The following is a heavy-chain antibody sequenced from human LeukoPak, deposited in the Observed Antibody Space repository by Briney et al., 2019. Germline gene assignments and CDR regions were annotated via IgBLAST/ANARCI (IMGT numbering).Heavy chain of an antibody. V-gene: IGHV3-21*01. J-gene: IGHJ4*02. Sequence: GGSLRLSCAASGFTFSSYSMNWVRQAPGKGLEWVSSISSSSSYIYYADSVKGRFTISRDNAKNSLYLQMNSLRAEGTAVYYCARDQGIAVAGTGFDYWDQGTLVTVSS. CDR2: ISSSSSYI. CDR3: ARDQGIAVAGTGFDY. D-gene: IGHD6-19*01. CDR1: GFTFSSYS.